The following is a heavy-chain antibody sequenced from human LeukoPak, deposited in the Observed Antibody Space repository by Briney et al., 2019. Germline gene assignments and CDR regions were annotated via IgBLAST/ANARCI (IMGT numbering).Heavy chain of an antibody. D-gene: IGHD4-17*01. CDR1: GYTFIGYY. CDR2: INPNSGGT. CDR3: ARASQNYGDSTFYFDY. V-gene: IGHV1-2*04. Sequence: ASVKVSCKASGYTFIGYYMHWVRQAPGQGLEWMGWINPNSGGTNYAQKFQGWVTMTRDTSISTAYMELSRLRSDDTAVYYCARASQNYGDSTFYFDYWGQGTLVTVSS. J-gene: IGHJ4*02.